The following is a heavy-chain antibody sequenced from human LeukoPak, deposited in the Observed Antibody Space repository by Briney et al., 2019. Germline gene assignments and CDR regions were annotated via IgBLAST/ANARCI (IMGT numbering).Heavy chain of an antibody. CDR1: GGSFSGYY. CDR2: INHSGST. V-gene: IGHV4-34*01. D-gene: IGHD3-10*01. J-gene: IGHJ6*03. Sequence: SETLSLTCGVNGGSFSGYYWSWIRQPPGKGLEWIGEINHSGSTSYNPSLKSRVTISVDTSKNQFSLKLSSVTAADTAVYYCARLSYGSGSYNPYYYYYMDVWGKGTTVTISS. CDR3: ARLSYGSGSYNPYYYYYMDV.